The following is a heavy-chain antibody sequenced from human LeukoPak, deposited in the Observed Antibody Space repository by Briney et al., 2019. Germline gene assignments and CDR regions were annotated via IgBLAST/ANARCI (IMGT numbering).Heavy chain of an antibody. D-gene: IGHD6-19*01. CDR3: ARDLGSYSSGWYMGFDY. CDR2: ISGTSNSI. Sequence: GGSLRLSCVGSGFTFSSYSMNWVRQAPGKGLEWVSYISGTSNSIYYADSVKGRFTVSRDNAKNSLYLQMNSLRAEDTAIYYCARDLGSYSSGWYMGFDYWGQGTLVTVSS. V-gene: IGHV3-48*01. CDR1: GFTFSSYS. J-gene: IGHJ4*02.